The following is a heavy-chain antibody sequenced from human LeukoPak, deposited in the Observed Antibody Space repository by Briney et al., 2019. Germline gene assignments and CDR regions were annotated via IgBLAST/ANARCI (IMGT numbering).Heavy chain of an antibody. V-gene: IGHV3-30*02. J-gene: IGHJ6*03. Sequence: GRSLRLSCAASGFTFSSYAMHWVRQAPGKGLEWVAFIRYDGSNKYYADSVKGRFTISRDNSKNTLYLQMNSLRAEDTAVYYCAKGSGYYRGHYYYYMDVWGKGTTVTVSS. CDR2: IRYDGSNK. D-gene: IGHD3-22*01. CDR1: GFTFSSYA. CDR3: AKGSGYYRGHYYYYMDV.